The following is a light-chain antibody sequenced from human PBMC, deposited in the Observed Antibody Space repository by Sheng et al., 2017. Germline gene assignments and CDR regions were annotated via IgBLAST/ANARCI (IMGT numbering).Light chain of an antibody. CDR2: GAS. CDR3: QQHANSPLT. CDR1: QGVTSTY. Sequence: ETVLTQSPGTLSLTPGEGATLSCRASQGVTSTYLAWYQQKPGQPPRLLIFGASSRATGIPDRFSGSGSGTHFTLTISRLEPEDFAVYYCQQHANSPLTFGGGTKVEIK. V-gene: IGKV3-20*01. J-gene: IGKJ4*01.